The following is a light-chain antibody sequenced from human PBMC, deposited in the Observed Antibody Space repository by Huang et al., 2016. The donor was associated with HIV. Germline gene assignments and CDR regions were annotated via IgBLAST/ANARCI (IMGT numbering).Light chain of an antibody. CDR1: QSIGTY. J-gene: IGKJ4*01. V-gene: IGKV3-11*01. Sequence: EIVLTQSPVTLSLSPGDRATLSCRASQSIGTYLAWYQQKSGQAPRLLICDVSNRAAGVPARFSASGSETDFTLTIASLDPDDFAIYHCQQRSKWPLTFGGGTKVEMK. CDR3: QQRSKWPLT. CDR2: DVS.